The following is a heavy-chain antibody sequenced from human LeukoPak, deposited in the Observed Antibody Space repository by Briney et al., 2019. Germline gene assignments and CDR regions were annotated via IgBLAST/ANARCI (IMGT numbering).Heavy chain of an antibody. CDR2: INPSGGST. CDR3: ARDRGYSSGWYQPNYFDY. J-gene: IGHJ4*02. Sequence: ASVKVSRKASGYTFTSYYMHWVRQAPGQGLEWMGIINPSGGSTSYAQKFQGRVTMTRDMSTSTVYMELSSLRSEDTAVYYCARDRGYSSGWYQPNYFDYWGQGTLVTVSS. D-gene: IGHD6-19*01. V-gene: IGHV1-46*01. CDR1: GYTFTSYY.